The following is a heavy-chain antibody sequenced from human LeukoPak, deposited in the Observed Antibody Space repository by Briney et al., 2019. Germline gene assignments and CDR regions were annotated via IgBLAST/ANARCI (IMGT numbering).Heavy chain of an antibody. J-gene: IGHJ4*02. CDR2: INHSGST. CDR3: AEGGFGYNDY. D-gene: IGHD1-1*01. V-gene: IGHV4-34*01. CDR1: GGSFSGYY. Sequence: SETLSLTCAVYGGSFSGYYWSWIRQPPEKGLEWIGEINHSGSTNYNPSLKSRVTISVDTSKNQFSLKLSSVTAADTAVYYCAEGGFGYNDYWGQGTLVTVSS.